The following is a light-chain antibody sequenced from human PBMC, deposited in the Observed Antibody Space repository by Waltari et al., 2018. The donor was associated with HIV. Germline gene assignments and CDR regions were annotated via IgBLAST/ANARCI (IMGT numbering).Light chain of an antibody. J-gene: IGKJ4*01. CDR3: QQYSKTPLT. Sequence: DIVMTQSPERVVLSLGERATIDCNRSQTVLDSVNNQNYLAWYQQKLGQPPKQVIHWASTRESGISDRFTGNGSETDFTLTINHLQPDDAATYYCQQYSKTPLTFGGGTVVEI. CDR1: QTVLDSVNNQNY. CDR2: WAS. V-gene: IGKV4-1*01.